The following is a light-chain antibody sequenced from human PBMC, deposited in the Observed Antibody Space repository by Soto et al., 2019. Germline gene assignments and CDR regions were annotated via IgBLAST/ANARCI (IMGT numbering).Light chain of an antibody. V-gene: IGKV3-15*01. J-gene: IGKJ5*01. CDR1: QSVSTK. CDR3: QQYNNWPIT. CDR2: DAS. Sequence: EILMTQSPATLSVSPGETATLSCRASQSVSTKLAWYQQKPGQAPRLLINDASTRATGVPARFSGWGSGTEFTLTISSLQSEDFAVYYCQQYNNWPITFGQGTRLEI.